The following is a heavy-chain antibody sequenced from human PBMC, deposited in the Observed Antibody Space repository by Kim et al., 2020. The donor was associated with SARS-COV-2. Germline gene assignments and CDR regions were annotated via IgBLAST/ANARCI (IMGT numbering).Heavy chain of an antibody. Sequence: GGSLRLSCAASGFTFTRYWMDWVRQAPGKGLEWVANIKQDGSEAYYVDSVKGRFTISRDNAKNSVSLQMNSLRAEDTAVDYCGRERIAASGRRWGTDVLG. CDR3: GRERIAASGRRWGTDV. J-gene: IGHJ6*01. CDR1: GFTFTRYW. CDR2: IKQDGSEA. D-gene: IGHD6-13*01. V-gene: IGHV3-7*01.